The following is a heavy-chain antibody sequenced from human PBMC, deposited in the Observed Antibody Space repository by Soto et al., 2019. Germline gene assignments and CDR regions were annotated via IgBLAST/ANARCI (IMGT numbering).Heavy chain of an antibody. Sequence: PGGSLRLSFAASGFTFSSYAMSWVCQAPGKGLEWVSAISGSGGSTYYADSVKGRFTISRDNSKNTLYLQMNSLRAEDTAVYYCAKDSIAARPYYFDYWGQGTLVTVSS. CDR3: AKDSIAARPYYFDY. D-gene: IGHD6-6*01. CDR1: GFTFSSYA. J-gene: IGHJ4*02. CDR2: ISGSGGST. V-gene: IGHV3-23*01.